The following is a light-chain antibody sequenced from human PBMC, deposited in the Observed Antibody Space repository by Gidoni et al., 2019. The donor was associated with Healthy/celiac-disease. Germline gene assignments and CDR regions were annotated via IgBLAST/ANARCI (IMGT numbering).Light chain of an antibody. J-gene: IGLJ1*01. CDR1: KLGDKY. CDR3: QAWDSSTHYV. Sequence: SYELTQPPSVSVSPGQTASITCSGDKLGDKYSCCYQQKPGQSPVLVIYQDSKRPSGIPERFSGSNSGNTATLTIRGTQAMDEADYYCQAWDSSTHYVFGTGTKVTVL. CDR2: QDS. V-gene: IGLV3-1*01.